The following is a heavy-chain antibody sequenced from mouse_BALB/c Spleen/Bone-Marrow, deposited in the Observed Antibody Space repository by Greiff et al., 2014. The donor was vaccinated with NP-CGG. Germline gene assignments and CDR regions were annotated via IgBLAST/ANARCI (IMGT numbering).Heavy chain of an antibody. V-gene: IGHV1-87*01. CDR1: GYTFTNYW. J-gene: IGHJ4*01. CDR3: ARSNYPYAMDY. CDR2: IYPGDGDT. Sequence: QVQLKESGAELARPGTSAKLSCKTSGYTFTNYWMQWIKRRPGQGLEWIGTIYPGDGDTRYTQKFKGKATLTADKSSSTAYMQLSSLASEDSAVYYCARSNYPYAMDYWGQGTSVTVSS. D-gene: IGHD2-5*01.